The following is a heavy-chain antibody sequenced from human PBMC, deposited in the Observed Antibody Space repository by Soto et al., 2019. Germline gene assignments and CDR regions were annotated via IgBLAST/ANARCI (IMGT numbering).Heavy chain of an antibody. Sequence: EVQLLESGGGLVQPGGSLRLSCAASGFTFNAYAMTWVRQAPGKGLACVSSIGGSGGNRYYAASVNGRFTISRDNSKHTLDLQMSRLRVEDTAVYYCARVASDYINSGDHWGQGILVTVSS. D-gene: IGHD4-4*01. V-gene: IGHV3-23*01. CDR3: ARVASDYINSGDH. J-gene: IGHJ4*02. CDR1: GFTFNAYA. CDR2: IGGSGGNR.